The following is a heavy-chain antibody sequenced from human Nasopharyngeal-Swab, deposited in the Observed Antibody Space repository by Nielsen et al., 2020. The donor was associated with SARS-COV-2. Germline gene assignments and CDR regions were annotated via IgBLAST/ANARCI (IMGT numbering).Heavy chain of an antibody. V-gene: IGHV3-30*03. CDR3: ARDRGDGYNLYYFDY. CDR2: ISYDGSNK. J-gene: IGHJ4*02. CDR1: GFTFSSYG. Sequence: LSLTCAASGFTFSSYGMHWVRQAPGKGLEWVAVISYDGSNKYYADSAKGRFTISRDNSKNTLYLQMDSLRAEDTAVYYCARDRGDGYNLYYFDYWGQGTLVTVSS. D-gene: IGHD5-24*01.